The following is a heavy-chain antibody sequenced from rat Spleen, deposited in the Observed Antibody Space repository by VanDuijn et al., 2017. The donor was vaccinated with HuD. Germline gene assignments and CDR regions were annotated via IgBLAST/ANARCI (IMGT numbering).Heavy chain of an antibody. CDR1: GFTFNNYW. V-gene: IGHV5S13*01. D-gene: IGHD1-12*02. CDR2: ISTGGGNT. CDR3: ARHYYDGTYFYGFAY. J-gene: IGHJ3*01. Sequence: EVQLVESGGGLVQPGRSLKLSCVASGFTFNNYWMTWIRQAPGKGLEWVASISTGGGNTYYRDSVKGRFTISRDNAENTQYLQMDSLRSEDTATYYCARHYYDGTYFYGFAYWGQGTLVTVSS.